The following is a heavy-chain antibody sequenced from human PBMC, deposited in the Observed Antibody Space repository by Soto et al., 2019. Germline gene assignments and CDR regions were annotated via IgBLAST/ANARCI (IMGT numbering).Heavy chain of an antibody. J-gene: IGHJ6*02. CDR3: ARAKAAAGPSSYYYYGMDV. CDR2: IYYSGST. CDR1: GGSISSYY. V-gene: IGHV4-59*01. D-gene: IGHD6-13*01. Sequence: SETLSLTCTVSGGSISSYYWSWIRQPPGKGLEWIGYIYYSGSTNYNPSLKSRVTISVDTSKNQFSLKLSSVTAADTAVYYCARAKAAAGPSSYYYYGMDVWGQGTTVTVSS.